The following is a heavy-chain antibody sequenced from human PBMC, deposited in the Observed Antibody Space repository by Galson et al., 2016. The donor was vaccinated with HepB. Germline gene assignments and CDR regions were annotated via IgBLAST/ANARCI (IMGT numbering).Heavy chain of an antibody. V-gene: IGHV3-48*02. CDR2: INSGSTTI. CDR1: GFIFRSYT. CDR3: ARQGSGSYVGYFDY. J-gene: IGHJ4*02. D-gene: IGHD1-26*01. Sequence: SLRLSCAASGFIFRSYTMNWVRQVSGKGLEWVSYINSGSTTIYYGDSMKGRITISRDNAKNSLYLKINGLRDEDTAVYYCARQGSGSYVGYFDYWGQGTQVTVSS.